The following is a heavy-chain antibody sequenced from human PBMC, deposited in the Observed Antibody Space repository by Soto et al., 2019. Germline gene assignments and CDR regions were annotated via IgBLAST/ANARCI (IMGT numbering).Heavy chain of an antibody. CDR2: INSDGSST. V-gene: IGHV3-74*01. CDR1: GFTFSNAW. CDR3: ARDGTYYDGAQYYYYGMDV. J-gene: IGHJ6*02. D-gene: IGHD3-10*01. Sequence: PGGSLRLSCAASGFTFSNAWMSWVRQAPGKGLVWVSRINSDGSSTSYADSVKGRFTISRDNAKNTLYLQMNSLRAEDTAVYYCARDGTYYDGAQYYYYGMDVWGPGTTVTVSS.